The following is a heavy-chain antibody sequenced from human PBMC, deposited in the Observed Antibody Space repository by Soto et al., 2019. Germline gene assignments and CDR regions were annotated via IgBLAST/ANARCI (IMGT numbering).Heavy chain of an antibody. CDR3: ARDAAVPGEADRFDY. V-gene: IGHV4-4*02. CDR1: GGSIKTNVW. CDR2: IFHNGNT. Sequence: QVQLQESGPGLVKPSGTLSLTCTVSGGSIKTNVWWSWVRQPPGKGLEWIGEIFHNGNTYYNPSLQSRVTMSVDKSKTQFSRMLTSVTAADTAMYYCARDAAVPGEADRFDYWGQGILVTVSS. J-gene: IGHJ4*02. D-gene: IGHD3-10*01.